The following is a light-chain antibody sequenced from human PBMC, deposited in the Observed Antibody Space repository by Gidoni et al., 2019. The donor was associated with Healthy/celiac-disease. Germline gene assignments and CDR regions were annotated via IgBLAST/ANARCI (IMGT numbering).Light chain of an antibody. CDR1: QAIVNY. Sequence: DIQMTQSPSSLSASVGDRVTITCRASQAIVNYLAWYQQKPGKVPKLLIYAASTLQSGVPSRFRGSGSGKEFTLTISRLQPEDVASYYCQKYNSAPLTFGGGTKVEIK. CDR2: AAS. CDR3: QKYNSAPLT. J-gene: IGKJ4*01. V-gene: IGKV1-27*01.